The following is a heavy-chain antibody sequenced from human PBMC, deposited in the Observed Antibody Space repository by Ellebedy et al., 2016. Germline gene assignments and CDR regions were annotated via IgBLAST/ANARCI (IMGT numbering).Heavy chain of an antibody. J-gene: IGHJ3*02. V-gene: IGHV1-3*01. Sequence: ASVKVSCKASGYTFTSYAMHWVRQAPGQRLEWMGWINAGNGNTEYSQKFQGRVTITRDTSASTAYMELSSLRSEDTAVYYCARVYYDSSGYVPEVDIWGQGTMVTVSS. CDR2: INAGNGNT. CDR1: GYTFTSYA. CDR3: ARVYYDSSGYVPEVDI. D-gene: IGHD3-22*01.